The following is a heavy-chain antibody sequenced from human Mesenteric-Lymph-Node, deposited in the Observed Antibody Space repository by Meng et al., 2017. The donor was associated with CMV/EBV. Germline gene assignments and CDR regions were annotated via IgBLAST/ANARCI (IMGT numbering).Heavy chain of an antibody. CDR3: AKMFGSSWTPDAFHI. D-gene: IGHD6-13*01. J-gene: IGHJ3*02. Sequence: SGFSFYSYALGWVRQAPGKGLEWVTGISGSSGSTYYADSVKGRFTISRDNSKNTLYLQMNSLRAEDTAVYYCAKMFGSSWTPDAFHIWGQGTMVTVSS. V-gene: IGHV3-23*01. CDR1: GFSFYSYA. CDR2: ISGSSGST.